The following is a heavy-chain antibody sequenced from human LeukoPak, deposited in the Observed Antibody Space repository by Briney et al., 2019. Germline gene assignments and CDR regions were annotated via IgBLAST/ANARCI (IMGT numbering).Heavy chain of an antibody. V-gene: IGHV1-8*01. Sequence: ASVKVYCKASGYTFTSYDINWVRQATGQGLEWMGWMNPNSGNTGYAQKFQGRVTMTRNTSISTAYMELSSLRSEDTAVYYCARGLRYYDYVPYWGQGTLVTVSS. J-gene: IGHJ4*02. CDR1: GYTFTSYD. CDR2: MNPNSGNT. CDR3: ARGLRYYDYVPY. D-gene: IGHD3-16*01.